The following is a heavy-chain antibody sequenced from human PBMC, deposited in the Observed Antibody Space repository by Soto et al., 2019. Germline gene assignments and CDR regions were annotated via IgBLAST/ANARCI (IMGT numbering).Heavy chain of an antibody. CDR2: IIPIFGTA. Sequence: QVQLVQSGAEVKKPGSSVKVSCKASGGTFSSYAISWVRQAPGQGLEWMGGIIPIFGTANYAQKCQGRVTITADQSTSTDYMELSRLRSEDTAVYYCARSIAARFPFDSWGQGTLVTVSS. D-gene: IGHD6-6*01. V-gene: IGHV1-69*01. CDR1: GGTFSSYA. J-gene: IGHJ4*02. CDR3: ARSIAARFPFDS.